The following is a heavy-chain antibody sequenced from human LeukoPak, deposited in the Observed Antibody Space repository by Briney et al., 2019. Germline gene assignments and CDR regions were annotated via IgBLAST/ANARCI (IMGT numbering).Heavy chain of an antibody. D-gene: IGHD6-19*01. Sequence: GGSLRLSCAASGFTFSSYAMSWVRQAPGKGLEWVSTISDSGSSAYYTDSVKGRFTFSRDNSKNTLHLQMNSLRAEDTAVYYCTKDHGFYSSGWHPLFDHWGQGTLVTVTP. CDR3: TKDHGFYSSGWHPLFDH. J-gene: IGHJ4*02. CDR2: ISDSGSSA. CDR1: GFTFSSYA. V-gene: IGHV3-23*01.